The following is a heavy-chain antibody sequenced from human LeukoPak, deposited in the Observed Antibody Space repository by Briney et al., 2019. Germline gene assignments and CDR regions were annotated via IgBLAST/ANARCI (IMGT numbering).Heavy chain of an antibody. Sequence: SETLSLTCTVSGGSISSGDYYWSWLRQPPGKGLEWIGYIYYSGSTYYNPSLKSRATISVDTSKNQFSLKLSSVTAADTAVYYCARDDRRNDGAFDIWGQGTMVTVSS. V-gene: IGHV4-30-4*01. CDR3: ARDDRRNDGAFDI. CDR1: GGSISSGDYY. J-gene: IGHJ3*02. CDR2: IYYSGST. D-gene: IGHD1-1*01.